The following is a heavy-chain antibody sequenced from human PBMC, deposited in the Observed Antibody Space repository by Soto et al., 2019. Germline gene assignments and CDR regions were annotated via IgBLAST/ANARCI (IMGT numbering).Heavy chain of an antibody. CDR1: GYRFSTYW. CDR3: AKSIEGGPMDV. V-gene: IGHV5-51*01. CDR2: IFPDDSET. D-gene: IGHD1-26*01. Sequence: GESLKISCKGIGYRFSTYWIAWVRQMPGKGLEWMGTIFPDDSETRYSPTFQGQVTISADKSISTAYLQWRSLKASDSAIYYCAKSIEGGPMDVWGQGTTVTVSS. J-gene: IGHJ6*02.